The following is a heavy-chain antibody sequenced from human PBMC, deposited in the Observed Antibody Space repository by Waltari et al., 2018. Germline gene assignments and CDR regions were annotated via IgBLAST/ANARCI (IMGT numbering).Heavy chain of an antibody. CDR2: VNPNSGTT. V-gene: IGHV1-8*02. CDR3: ARGRDVFANFDYNWFDP. J-gene: IGHJ5*02. Sequence: QVQLVQTGAEVLRPGAAVKVSCQAPGYTFTHYETHWGRQAAGQGLEWMGWVNPNSGTTAYAQKFQGRISLTWDTFTRTAYMELSNLRSDDTAVFYCARGRDVFANFDYNWFDPWGQGTLVTVSS. CDR1: GYTFTHYE. D-gene: IGHD3-3*01.